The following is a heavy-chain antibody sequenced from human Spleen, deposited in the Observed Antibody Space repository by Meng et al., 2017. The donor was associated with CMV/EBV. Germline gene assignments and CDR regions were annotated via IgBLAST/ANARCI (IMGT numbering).Heavy chain of an antibody. CDR2: IYDSGST. D-gene: IGHD1-1*01. CDR3: AKTTRRFGLDV. V-gene: IGHV4-59*01. CDR1: GGSISKNY. J-gene: IGHJ6*02. Sequence: SETLSLTCTVSGGSISKNYWSWIRQPPGKGLEWIGYIYDSGSTNYNPSLRSRVTISVDTSKNQFSLKLSSVTPADTAVYYCAKTTRRFGLDVWGQGTTVTVSS.